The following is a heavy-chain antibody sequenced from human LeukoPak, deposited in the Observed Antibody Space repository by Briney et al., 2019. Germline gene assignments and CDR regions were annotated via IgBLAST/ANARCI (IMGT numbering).Heavy chain of an antibody. D-gene: IGHD5-24*01. CDR3: ARVEMTTSWSFDI. CDR2: IYVSGGTDGGT. V-gene: IGHV4-61*02. CDR1: GGSISGGSYY. Sequence: PSETLSLTCTVSGGSISGGSYYWSWIRQPAGKGLEWIGRIYVSGGTDGGTNYNPSLKSRVTISEDTSRNQFSLKLTSVTAADTAVYYCARVEMTTSWSFDIWGRGTLVTVSS. J-gene: IGHJ2*01.